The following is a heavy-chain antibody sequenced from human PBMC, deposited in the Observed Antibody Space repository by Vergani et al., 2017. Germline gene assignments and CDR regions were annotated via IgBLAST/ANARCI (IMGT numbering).Heavy chain of an antibody. D-gene: IGHD5-12*01. V-gene: IGHV1-69*02. CDR3: AKCSGYDYNVQYYFDY. J-gene: IGHJ4*02. CDR2: IIPILGIA. Sequence: QVQLVQSGAEVKKPGSSVKVSCKASGGTFSSYTISWVRQAPGQGLEWMGRIIPILGIANYAQKFQGRVTITADKSTSTAYMELSSLRSEDTAVYYCAKCSGYDYNVQYYFDYWGQGTLVTVSS. CDR1: GGTFSSYT.